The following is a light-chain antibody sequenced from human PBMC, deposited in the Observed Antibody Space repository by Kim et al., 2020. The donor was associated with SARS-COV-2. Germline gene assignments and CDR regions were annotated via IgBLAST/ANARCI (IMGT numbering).Light chain of an antibody. Sequence: YELTQPPSVSVSPGQTASITCSGDNLGDKFVCWYQQKPGQSPILLIYRNSKRPSGIPERFSGSNSGDTATLTISGAQAVDEADYYCQAWASRPWVFGGGTQLTVL. CDR2: RNS. V-gene: IGLV3-1*01. CDR3: QAWASRPWV. J-gene: IGLJ3*02. CDR1: NLGDKF.